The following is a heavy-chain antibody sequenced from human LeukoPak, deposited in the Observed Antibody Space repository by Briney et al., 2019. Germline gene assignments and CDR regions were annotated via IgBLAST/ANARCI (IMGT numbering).Heavy chain of an antibody. D-gene: IGHD3-10*01. J-gene: IGHJ2*01. CDR3: VRQPGVRGSAGRYFDL. Sequence: GESLKISCKGSGNSFTSCWIGWVRQMPGKGLEWMGIIYPGDSESRYSPSFQGQVSFSADKSISTAYLQWSSLKASDTAMYYCVRQPGVRGSAGRYFDLWGRGALVFVSS. V-gene: IGHV5-51*01. CDR2: IYPGDSES. CDR1: GNSFTSCW.